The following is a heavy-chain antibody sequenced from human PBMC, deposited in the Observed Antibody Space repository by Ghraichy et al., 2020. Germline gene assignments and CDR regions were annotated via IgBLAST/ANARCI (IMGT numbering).Heavy chain of an antibody. CDR1: GFTFSSYS. CDR2: ITSSSRNT. J-gene: IGHJ6*02. D-gene: IGHD4-23*01. CDR3: ARGSRVVRFYYYDGRDV. V-gene: IGHV3-48*02. Sequence: GGSLRLSCVGSGFTFSSYSLNWVRQSPGKGLEWVSYITSSSRNTFYADSVKGRFTISRDNAQNSLSLQMNSLRDEDTAVYYCARGSRVVRFYYYDGRDVWGQGTTVTVSS.